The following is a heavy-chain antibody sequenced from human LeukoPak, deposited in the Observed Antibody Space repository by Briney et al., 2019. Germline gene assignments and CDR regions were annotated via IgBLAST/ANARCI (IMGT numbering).Heavy chain of an antibody. Sequence: ASVKVSCQVSGYTLTELSMHWVRQAPGKGLEWMGGFDPEDGETIYAQKFQGRVTMTEDTSTNTAYMELSSLRSEDTAVYYCATERHYDILTGYYPYNWFDPWGQGTLVTVSS. CDR2: FDPEDGET. V-gene: IGHV1-24*01. D-gene: IGHD3-9*01. CDR1: GYTLTELS. J-gene: IGHJ5*02. CDR3: ATERHYDILTGYYPYNWFDP.